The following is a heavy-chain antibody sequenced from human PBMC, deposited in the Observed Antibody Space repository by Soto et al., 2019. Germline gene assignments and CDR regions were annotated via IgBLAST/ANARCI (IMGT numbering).Heavy chain of an antibody. Sequence: EVQLLGSGGGLVQPGGSLRLSCVASGFTFSSYVMSWVRQAPGKGLEWVSTINGHGDNTYYADSVKGRFIISRDNSKNSLYLQMNSLRAEDTAVYYCARVPDLDYCSKTSCLYYFDYWGQGALVTVSS. J-gene: IGHJ4*02. CDR2: INGHGDNT. V-gene: IGHV3-23*01. CDR3: ARVPDLDYCSKTSCLYYFDY. CDR1: GFTFSSYV. D-gene: IGHD2-2*01.